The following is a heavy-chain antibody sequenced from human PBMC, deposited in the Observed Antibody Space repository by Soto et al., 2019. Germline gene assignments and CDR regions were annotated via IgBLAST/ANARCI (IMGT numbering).Heavy chain of an antibody. CDR2: IYWDDDK. CDR3: ARLTAASSYYFDY. Sequence: QITLKESGPTLVKPTQTLTLTCTFSGFSLSTSGVGLGWIRQPPGKALEWHALIYWDDDKHYSASLKSRLTITKDTSMIQVVLIMTTMDPVDTATYYCARLTAASSYYFDYWGQGTLVTVSS. V-gene: IGHV2-5*02. J-gene: IGHJ4*02. D-gene: IGHD2-15*01. CDR1: GFSLSTSGVG.